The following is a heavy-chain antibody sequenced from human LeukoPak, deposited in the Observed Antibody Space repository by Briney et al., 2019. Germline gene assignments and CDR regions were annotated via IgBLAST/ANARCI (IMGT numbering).Heavy chain of an antibody. D-gene: IGHD6-19*01. V-gene: IGHV5-51*01. J-gene: IGHJ3*02. Sequence: SGESLKISCKGSGYSFTSYWIGWVRQMPGKGLEWMGIIYPGDSDTRYSPSFQGQVTISADKSISTAYLQWSSLKASDTAMYYCARAPSYSSGWKDAFDIWGQGTMVTVSS. CDR2: IYPGDSDT. CDR1: GYSFTSYW. CDR3: ARAPSYSSGWKDAFDI.